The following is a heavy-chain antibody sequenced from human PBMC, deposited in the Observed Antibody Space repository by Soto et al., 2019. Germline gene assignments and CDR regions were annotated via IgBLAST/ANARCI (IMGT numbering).Heavy chain of an antibody. CDR1: GGSVRDGSYY. Sequence: NPSETLSLTCTVSGGSVRDGSYYWSWIRQPAGKGLEWIGRMQHTGNTNYNPSLKSRVTMSVDTSKNQISLKMTSVTAADTAVYFCAKDVSSRRWFDPWGQGILVTVSS. CDR2: MQHTGNT. J-gene: IGHJ5*02. D-gene: IGHD3-16*01. CDR3: AKDVSSRRWFDP. V-gene: IGHV4-61*10.